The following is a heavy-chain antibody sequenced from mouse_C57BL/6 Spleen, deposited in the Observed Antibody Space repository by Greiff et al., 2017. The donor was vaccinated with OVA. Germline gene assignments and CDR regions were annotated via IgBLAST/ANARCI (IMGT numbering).Heavy chain of an antibody. D-gene: IGHD2-5*01. CDR1: GYTFTDYN. CDR2: INPNNGGT. V-gene: IGHV1-18*01. J-gene: IGHJ4*01. CDR3: ARGSNPRYYAMDY. Sequence: EVKLEESGPELVKPGASVKIPCKASGYTFTDYNMDWVKQSHGKSLEWIGDINPNNGGTIYNQKFKGKATLTVDKSSSTAYMELRSLTSEDTAVYYCARGSNPRYYAMDYWGQGTSVTVSS.